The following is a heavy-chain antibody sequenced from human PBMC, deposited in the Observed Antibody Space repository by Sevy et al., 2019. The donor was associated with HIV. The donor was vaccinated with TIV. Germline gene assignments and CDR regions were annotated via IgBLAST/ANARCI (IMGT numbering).Heavy chain of an antibody. D-gene: IGHD6-19*01. CDR2: ISGSGGST. Sequence: GGSLRLSCEASGFTFSSYAMSWVRQAPGKGLEWVSAISGSGGSTYYADSVKGRFTISRDNSKNTLYLQMNSLRAEDTAVYYCVMDRRLYYFDYWGQGTLVTVSS. CDR1: GFTFSSYA. V-gene: IGHV3-23*01. CDR3: VMDRRLYYFDY. J-gene: IGHJ4*02.